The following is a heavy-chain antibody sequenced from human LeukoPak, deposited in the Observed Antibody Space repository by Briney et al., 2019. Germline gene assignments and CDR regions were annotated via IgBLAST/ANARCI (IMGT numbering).Heavy chain of an antibody. V-gene: IGHV4-39*01. CDR2: IYCSGST. CDR1: GGSISSSSYY. CDR3: ARSYGSGRTNGYPDY. Sequence: PSETLCLTCTVSGGSISSSSYYWGWIRQPPGKGLEWIGSIYCSGSTYYNPSLKSRVTISVDTSKNQFSLKLSSVTAADTAVYYCARSYGSGRTNGYPDYWGQGTLVTVSS. J-gene: IGHJ4*02. D-gene: IGHD3-10*01.